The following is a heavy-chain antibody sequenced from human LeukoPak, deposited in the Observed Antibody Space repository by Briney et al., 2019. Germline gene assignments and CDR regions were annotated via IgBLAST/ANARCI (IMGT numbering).Heavy chain of an antibody. Sequence: RGESLKISCKGSGYSFTNYWIAWVRQMPGKGLEWMGTIYPGDSDTKYSPSFRGQVTITTDKSTTTAYLQWNSLKASDTAKYYCARSRVSMHFGDYWGQGSLVTVSS. V-gene: IGHV5-51*01. CDR3: ARSRVSMHFGDY. J-gene: IGHJ4*02. CDR2: IYPGDSDT. CDR1: GYSFTNYW. D-gene: IGHD2-21*01.